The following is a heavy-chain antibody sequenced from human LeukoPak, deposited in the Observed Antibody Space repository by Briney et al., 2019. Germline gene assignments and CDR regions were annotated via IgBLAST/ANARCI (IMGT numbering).Heavy chain of an antibody. CDR3: TFHYYDSSGPDAFDI. D-gene: IGHD3-22*01. Sequence: PGGSLRLSCAASGFTFSDYYMSWIRQAPGKGLEWVSYISSSGSTIYYADSVKGRFTISRDNSKNTLYLQMNSLRAEDAAVYYCTFHYYDSSGPDAFDIWGQGTMVTVSS. CDR2: ISSSGSTI. J-gene: IGHJ3*02. CDR1: GFTFSDYY. V-gene: IGHV3-11*04.